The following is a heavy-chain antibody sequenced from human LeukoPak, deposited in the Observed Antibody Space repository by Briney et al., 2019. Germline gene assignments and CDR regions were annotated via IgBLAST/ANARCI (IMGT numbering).Heavy chain of an antibody. CDR1: GFTFSNYA. J-gene: IGHJ4*02. V-gene: IGHV3-64*01. Sequence: GESLRLSCAASGFTFSNYAMHWVRQAPGKGLEHVSAISSNGGSTYYANSVKGSLTISRDNSKNTLYLQMGSLRAEDMAVYYCARDSDYDFWSGYRVFDYWGQGILVTVSS. D-gene: IGHD3-3*01. CDR3: ARDSDYDFWSGYRVFDY. CDR2: ISSNGGST.